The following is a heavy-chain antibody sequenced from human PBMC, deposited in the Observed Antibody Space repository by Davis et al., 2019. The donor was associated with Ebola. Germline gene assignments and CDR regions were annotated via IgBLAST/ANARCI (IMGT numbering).Heavy chain of an antibody. V-gene: IGHV1-69*13. CDR1: GGIFSNYA. CDR2: IIPIFGAT. D-gene: IGHD2-15*01. CDR3: AMGGYCNGDSCYSGNYYGMDV. Sequence: AASVKVSCKASGGIFSNYAISWVRQAPGQGLEWMGGIIPIFGATNYAQNLQGRVTITADESTSTAYMELSSLRSEDTAVFYCAMGGYCNGDSCYSGNYYGMDVWGKGTTVTVSS. J-gene: IGHJ6*04.